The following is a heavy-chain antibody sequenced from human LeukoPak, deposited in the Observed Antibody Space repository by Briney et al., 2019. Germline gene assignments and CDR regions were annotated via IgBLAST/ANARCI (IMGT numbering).Heavy chain of an antibody. V-gene: IGHV3-30*02. CDR1: GFSFSTYG. D-gene: IGHD2-2*01. CDR3: AGKAAAYYFVY. Sequence: PGGSLRLSCAASGFSFSTYGMHWVRQAPGKGLEWVTFMQYDGSEEYYADSVKGRFTISSDNSKNTLYLQMDSLRGEDTAVYYCAGKAAAYYFVYWGQGTLVTVSS. CDR2: MQYDGSEE. J-gene: IGHJ4*02.